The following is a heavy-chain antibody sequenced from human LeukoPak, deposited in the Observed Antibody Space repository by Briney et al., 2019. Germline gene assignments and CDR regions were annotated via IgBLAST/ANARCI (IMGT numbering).Heavy chain of an antibody. CDR1: GFTLFSYS. Sequence: GGSLRLSCVASGFTLFSYSINWVRQAPGKGLEWVSSISGNTSYIYYADSVKGRFTISRDNAKNSLYLQMNSLRAEDTAVYYCARAGYSSSGDYWGQGTLVTVSS. D-gene: IGHD6-13*01. V-gene: IGHV3-21*04. J-gene: IGHJ4*02. CDR2: ISGNTSYI. CDR3: ARAGYSSSGDY.